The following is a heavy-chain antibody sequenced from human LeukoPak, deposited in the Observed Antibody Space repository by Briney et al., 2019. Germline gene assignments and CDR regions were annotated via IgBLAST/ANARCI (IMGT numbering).Heavy chain of an antibody. J-gene: IGHJ4*02. CDR2: ITASGGNT. V-gene: IGHV3-23*01. D-gene: IGHD5-18*01. CDR3: AKGNGYSYGRYYFDY. CDR1: GFTFSGYA. Sequence: GGSLRLSCAASGFTFSGYAMGWVRQAPGKGLEWVSAITASGGNTYYAGSVKGRFTISRDNSKNTLYLQVNSLRAEDTAVYYCAKGNGYSYGRYYFDYWGQGTLVTVSS.